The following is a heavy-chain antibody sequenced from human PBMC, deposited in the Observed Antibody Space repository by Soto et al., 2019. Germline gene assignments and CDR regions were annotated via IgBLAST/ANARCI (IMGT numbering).Heavy chain of an antibody. V-gene: IGHV1-18*01. CDR1: GYTFTSYG. Sequence: QFQLVQSGAEVKKPGASVKVSCTASGYTFTSYGIMWVRQAPGQGLEWMGWISGDNGNTNYAQKLNGRVTLTIDTSTNTAYMELRSLRSDDTDLYYCARVNNNDFWSGYLGYWGQGTMVAVSS. CDR2: ISGDNGNT. D-gene: IGHD3-3*01. J-gene: IGHJ4*02. CDR3: ARVNNNDFWSGYLGY.